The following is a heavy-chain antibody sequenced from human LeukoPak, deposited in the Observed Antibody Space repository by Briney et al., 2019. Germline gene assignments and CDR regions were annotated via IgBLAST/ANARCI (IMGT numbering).Heavy chain of an antibody. CDR3: AIGGDSSGYYLGFDY. Sequence: EASVKVSCTASGGTFSSYTISWVRQAPGQGLEWMGRIIPILGIANYAQKFQGRVTITADKSTSTAYMELSSLRSEDTAVYYCAIGGDSSGYYLGFDYWGQGTLVTVSS. V-gene: IGHV1-69*02. D-gene: IGHD3-22*01. CDR1: GGTFSSYT. CDR2: IIPILGIA. J-gene: IGHJ4*02.